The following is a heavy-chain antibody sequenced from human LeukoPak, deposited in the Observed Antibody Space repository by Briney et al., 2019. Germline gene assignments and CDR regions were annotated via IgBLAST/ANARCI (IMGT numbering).Heavy chain of an antibody. CDR2: IRYDGSNK. CDR3: AKSGGKAVDYFDY. CDR1: GFTFSSYG. V-gene: IGHV3-30*02. D-gene: IGHD6-19*01. Sequence: PGGSLRLSCAASGFTFSSYGMHSVRQAPGKGLEWVAFIRYDGSNKYYADSVKGRFTISRDNSKNTLYLQMNSLRAEDTAVYYCAKSGGKAVDYFDYWGQGTLVTVSS. J-gene: IGHJ4*02.